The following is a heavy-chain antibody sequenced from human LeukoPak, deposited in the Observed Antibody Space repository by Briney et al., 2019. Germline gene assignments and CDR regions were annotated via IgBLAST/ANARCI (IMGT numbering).Heavy chain of an antibody. CDR3: AAGRTTVSDNWFDP. CDR2: INTSGST. J-gene: IGHJ5*02. CDR1: GGSISSYY. D-gene: IGHD4-11*01. Sequence: PSETLSLTCTVSGGSISSYYWGWIRQPAGKGLEWIGRINTSGSTNYNPSLKSRVTMSVDTSKNQFSLKLSSVTAADTAVYYCAAGRTTVSDNWFDPWGQGTLVTVSS. V-gene: IGHV4-4*07.